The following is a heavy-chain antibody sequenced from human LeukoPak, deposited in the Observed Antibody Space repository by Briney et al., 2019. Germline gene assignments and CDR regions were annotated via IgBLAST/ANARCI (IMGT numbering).Heavy chain of an antibody. Sequence: PSETLSLTCTVSGGSISSYYWSWIRQPPGKGLEWIGYICYSGSTNYNPSLKSRVTISVDTSKNQFSLKLSSVTAADTAVYYCAREASIFGVVISGSLFDPWGQGTRVSVSS. J-gene: IGHJ5*02. CDR2: ICYSGST. V-gene: IGHV4-59*01. CDR1: GGSISSYY. D-gene: IGHD3-3*01. CDR3: AREASIFGVVISGSLFDP.